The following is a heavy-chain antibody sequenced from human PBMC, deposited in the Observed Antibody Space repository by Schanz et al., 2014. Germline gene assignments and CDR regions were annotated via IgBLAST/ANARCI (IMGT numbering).Heavy chain of an antibody. J-gene: IGHJ4*02. CDR3: AKSLESCPSGRCARGYFDY. V-gene: IGHV3-23*01. Sequence: EVQLLESGGGLVQPGGSLRLSCAASGFTFTNYAMSWVRQAPGKGLEWVSLISDSGDTAYYADSVKGRFTISRDNFKGALYLQMSSLRAEDTAVYYCAKSLESCPSGRCARGYFDYWGQGTLVTVSS. D-gene: IGHD2-8*02. CDR2: ISDSGDTA. CDR1: GFTFTNYA.